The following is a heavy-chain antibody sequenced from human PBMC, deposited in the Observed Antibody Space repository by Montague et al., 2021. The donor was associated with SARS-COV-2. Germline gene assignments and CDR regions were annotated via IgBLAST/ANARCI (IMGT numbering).Heavy chain of an antibody. CDR1: GFTFSNYD. CDR3: TRDYRSIVGDGLDI. Sequence: SLRLSCAASGFTFSNYDMNWVRQAPGKGPEWISYISTSAYTTSYEGSVKGRFTISRDNGKNSLYLQMNSLRVEETAVYYCTRDYRSIVGDGLDIWGQGTKVTVSS. J-gene: IGHJ3*02. CDR2: ISTSAYTT. D-gene: IGHD3-16*02. V-gene: IGHV3-48*03.